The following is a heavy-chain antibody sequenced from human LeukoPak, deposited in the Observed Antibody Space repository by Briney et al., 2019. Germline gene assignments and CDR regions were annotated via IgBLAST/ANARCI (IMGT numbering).Heavy chain of an antibody. CDR2: ITSSGSTI. J-gene: IGHJ4*02. CDR3: ARRSSGYYAWVFDY. CDR1: GFNFDDYV. D-gene: IGHD3-22*01. V-gene: IGHV3-11*01. Sequence: GGSLRLSCAASGFNFDDYVMSWVRQAPGKGLEWVSYITSSGSTIYYADSVKGRFTISRDNAKNSLYLQMNSLRAEDTAVYYCARRSSGYYAWVFDYWGQGTLVTVSS.